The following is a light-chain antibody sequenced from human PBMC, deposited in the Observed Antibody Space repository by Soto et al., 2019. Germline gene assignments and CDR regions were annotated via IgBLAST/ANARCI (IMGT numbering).Light chain of an antibody. CDR2: DNN. CDR1: SSNIGNNY. J-gene: IGLJ7*01. Sequence: QSVLTQPPSVSAAPGQKVTISSSGSSSNIGNNYVSWYQQLPGTAPKLLIYDNNKRPSGIPDRFSGSKSDTSATLGITGLQTGDEADYYCGTWDSSLSAAVFGGGTQLTVL. V-gene: IGLV1-51*01. CDR3: GTWDSSLSAAV.